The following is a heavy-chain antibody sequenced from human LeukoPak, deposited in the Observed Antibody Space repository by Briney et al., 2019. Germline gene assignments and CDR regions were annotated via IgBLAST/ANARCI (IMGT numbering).Heavy chain of an antibody. V-gene: IGHV4-39*01. Sequence: SETLFLTCTVSGGSISSSSYYWGWIRQPPGKGLEWIGSIYYSGSTYYNPSLKSRVTISVDTSKNQFSLKLSSVTAADTAVYYCASSSWLRLNWFDPWGQGTLVTVSS. J-gene: IGHJ5*02. D-gene: IGHD6-13*01. CDR1: GGSISSSSYY. CDR2: IYYSGST. CDR3: ASSSWLRLNWFDP.